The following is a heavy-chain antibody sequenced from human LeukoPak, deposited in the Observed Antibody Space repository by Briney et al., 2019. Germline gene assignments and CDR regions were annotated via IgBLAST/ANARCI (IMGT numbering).Heavy chain of an antibody. CDR3: ARGSGWFYY. Sequence: SETLSLTCTVAGGSISSYYWSWIRQPPGKGLEWIGYMYYSGSTNYNPSLKSRLTISVDTSKNQFSLKLSSVTAADTAVYYCARGSGWFYYWGQGTLVTVSS. J-gene: IGHJ4*02. CDR2: MYYSGST. V-gene: IGHV4-59*01. D-gene: IGHD6-19*01. CDR1: GGSISSYY.